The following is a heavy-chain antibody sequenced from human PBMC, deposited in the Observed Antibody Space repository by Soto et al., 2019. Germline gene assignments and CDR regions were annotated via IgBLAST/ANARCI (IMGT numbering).Heavy chain of an antibody. V-gene: IGHV1-69*13. Sequence: SVKVSCRDYRGNFSSSAISWVRQAPGQGLEWMGGIIPIFGTANYAQKFQGRVTITADESTSTAYMELSSLRSEDSAIYYCARRLAVAGTLVRFDPWGQGTPVTVSS. CDR2: IIPIFGTA. D-gene: IGHD6-19*01. CDR1: RGNFSSSA. CDR3: ARRLAVAGTLVRFDP. J-gene: IGHJ5*02.